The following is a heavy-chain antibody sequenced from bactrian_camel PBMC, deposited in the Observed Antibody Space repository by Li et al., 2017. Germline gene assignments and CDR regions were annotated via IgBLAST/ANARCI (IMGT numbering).Heavy chain of an antibody. CDR3: ASDRGTGSYWREVCATRPVQQYSY. V-gene: IGHV3S53*01. J-gene: IGHJ4*01. D-gene: IGHD3*01. CDR2: IHTDGGT. Sequence: HVQLVESGGDSVQAGGSPRLSRVVSGNTYSSKCMGWFRQAPGKEREAVATIHTDGGTSYADSVKGRFTVSRISGKNLYLQMNSLKPDDTAMYYCASDRGTGSYWREVCATRPVQQYSYWGQGTQVTVS. CDR1: GNTYSSKC.